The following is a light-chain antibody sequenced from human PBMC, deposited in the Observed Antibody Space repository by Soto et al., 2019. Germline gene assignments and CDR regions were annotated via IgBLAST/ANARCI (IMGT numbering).Light chain of an antibody. J-gene: IGLJ1*01. CDR1: SSNNGSNY. CDR2: SNN. CDR3: AAWDNSLSGLYV. V-gene: IGLV1-47*02. Sequence: QSVLTQPPSASGTPGQRVTISCSGSSSNNGSNYVYWYQQLPGTAPKLLIYSNNQRPSGVPDRFSGSKSGPSASLAISGLGSEDEADYYCAAWDNSLSGLYVFGTGTKVTVL.